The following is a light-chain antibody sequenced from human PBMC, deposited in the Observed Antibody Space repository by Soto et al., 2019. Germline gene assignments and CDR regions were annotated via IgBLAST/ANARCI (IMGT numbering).Light chain of an antibody. Sequence: DIQMTQSPSTLSASVGYRFTITCRASQSVSTWLSWYQQKPGKAPQVLISMASTLESGVPSRFSGSGSGTEFTLTIRSLQPDDFATYYCQQYNSHSPWTFGQGTRVDIK. J-gene: IGKJ1*01. CDR1: QSVSTW. CDR2: MAS. CDR3: QQYNSHSPWT. V-gene: IGKV1-5*03.